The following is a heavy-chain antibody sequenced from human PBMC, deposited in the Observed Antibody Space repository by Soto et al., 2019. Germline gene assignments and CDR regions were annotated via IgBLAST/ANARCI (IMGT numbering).Heavy chain of an antibody. CDR3: AREEAAAVPYYYYGMDV. J-gene: IGHJ6*04. D-gene: IGHD6-13*01. CDR2: IIPIFGTA. CDR1: GGTFSSYA. Sequence: SVKVSCKASGGTFSSYAISWVRQAPGQGLEWMGGIIPIFGTANYAQKFQGRVTITADESTSTAYMELSSLRSEDTAVYYCAREEAAAVPYYYYGMDVWGKGTTVTVSS. V-gene: IGHV1-69*13.